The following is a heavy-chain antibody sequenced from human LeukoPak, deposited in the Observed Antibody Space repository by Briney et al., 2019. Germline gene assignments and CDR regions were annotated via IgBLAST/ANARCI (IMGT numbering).Heavy chain of an antibody. D-gene: IGHD1-7*01. Sequence: GASVKVSCKASGYTFTGYYMHWVRQATGQGLEWMGWMNPNSGNTGYAQKFQGRVTMTRNTSISTAYMELSSLRSEDTAVYYCARVELTDAFDIWGQGTMVTVSS. CDR1: GYTFTGYY. V-gene: IGHV1-8*02. CDR2: MNPNSGNT. J-gene: IGHJ3*02. CDR3: ARVELTDAFDI.